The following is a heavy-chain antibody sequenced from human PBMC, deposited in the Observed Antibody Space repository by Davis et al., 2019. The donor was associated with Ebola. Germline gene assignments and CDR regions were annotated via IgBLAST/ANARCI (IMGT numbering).Heavy chain of an antibody. J-gene: IGHJ6*03. D-gene: IGHD3-22*01. CDR2: IYYSGST. Sequence: PSETLSLTCTVSGGSISRGGSYWSWVRQVPGKGLEWIGYIYYSGSTYYKPSLKSRVTISLDTSKNQFSLNLSSVTAADTAVYYCARDLRNERSGSDYYFYMDVWGKGTTVTVSS. CDR3: ARDLRNERSGSDYYFYMDV. V-gene: IGHV4-31*03. CDR1: GGSISRGGSY.